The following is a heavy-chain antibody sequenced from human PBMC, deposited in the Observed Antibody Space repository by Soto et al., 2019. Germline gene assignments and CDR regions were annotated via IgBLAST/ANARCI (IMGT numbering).Heavy chain of an antibody. CDR3: AIQGGDSSAYYYDY. CDR2: IYYSGST. J-gene: IGHJ4*02. CDR1: GGSISSGGYY. Sequence: QVQLQESGPGLVKPSQTLSLPCTVSGGSISSGGYYWSWIRQHPGKGLEWIGYIYYSGSTYYNPSLKSRVTISVDTSKNQFALKLSSVTAADTAVYYCAIQGGDSSAYYYDYWGQGTLVTVSS. D-gene: IGHD3-22*01. V-gene: IGHV4-31*03.